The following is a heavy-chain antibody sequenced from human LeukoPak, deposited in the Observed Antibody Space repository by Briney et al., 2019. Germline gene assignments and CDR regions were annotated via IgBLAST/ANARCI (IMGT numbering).Heavy chain of an antibody. V-gene: IGHV3-48*01. CDR3: ARAYAAAGIDY. CDR1: GFTFYSYA. CDR2: SSSSGGTI. Sequence: GGSLRLSCAASGFTFYSYAMNWVRQAPGKGLEWISYSSSSGGTIYYADSVKGRFTISRDNSKNALYLQMNSLRAEDTAVYYCARAYAAAGIDYWGQGTLVTVSS. J-gene: IGHJ4*02. D-gene: IGHD6-13*01.